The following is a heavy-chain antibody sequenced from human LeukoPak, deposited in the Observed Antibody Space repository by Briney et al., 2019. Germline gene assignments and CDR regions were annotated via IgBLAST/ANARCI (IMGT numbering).Heavy chain of an antibody. CDR1: GYTFTDYY. J-gene: IGHJ6*03. V-gene: IGHV1-2*02. Sequence: ASEKVSCKASGYTFTDYYIHWVRQAPGQGLEWMAWMNPNSGGTSYVQKFQGRVTMTRDTSISTGYMELSRLRFDDTAVYYCARGKKGYSNFGSYYYMDVWGKGTTVTVSS. CDR2: MNPNSGGT. CDR3: ARGKKGYSNFGSYYYMDV. D-gene: IGHD4-11*01.